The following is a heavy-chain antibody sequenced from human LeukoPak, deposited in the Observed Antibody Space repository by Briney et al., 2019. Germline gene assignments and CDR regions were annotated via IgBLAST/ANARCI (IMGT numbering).Heavy chain of an antibody. J-gene: IGHJ4*02. CDR2: IDINNGDT. Sequence: ASVKMTCNSAGFAFIGYCSDWGRHAPGQGHEWMGWIDINNGDTKYAPKFQGRVTITSDTTINTAYVELSSLPSDDTVGYYCAGDSTAAAGSSFDYWGQGTLVTVTS. CDR3: AGDSTAAAGSSFDY. CDR1: GFAFIGYC. V-gene: IGHV1-2*01. D-gene: IGHD6-13*01.